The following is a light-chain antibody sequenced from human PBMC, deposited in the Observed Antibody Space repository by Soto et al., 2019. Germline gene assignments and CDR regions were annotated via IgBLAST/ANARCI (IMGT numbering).Light chain of an antibody. Sequence: IKLTQSPSSLSASVGDRVTITCRASQGLNSNLAWYQQKPGKAPKLLMYAASTLQKGVPSRFSGNGSGTDFTLTSSSLQPEDFATYYCQQASNYFTFGPGTKVDI. V-gene: IGKV1-9*01. J-gene: IGKJ3*01. CDR1: QGLNSN. CDR3: QQASNYFT. CDR2: AAS.